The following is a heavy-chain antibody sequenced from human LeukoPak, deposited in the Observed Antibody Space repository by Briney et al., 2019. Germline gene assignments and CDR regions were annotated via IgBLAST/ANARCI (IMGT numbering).Heavy chain of an antibody. CDR2: IYHSGST. V-gene: IGHV4-38-2*02. CDR1: GYSISSGYY. J-gene: IGHJ5*02. CDR3: ARVNSGSYLRWFDP. Sequence: PSETLSLTCTVSGYSISSGYYWGWIRQPPGKGLEWIGSIYHSGSTYYNPSLKSRVTISVDRSKNQFSLKLSSVTAADTAVYYCARVNSGSYLRWFDPWGQGTLVTVSS. D-gene: IGHD1-26*01.